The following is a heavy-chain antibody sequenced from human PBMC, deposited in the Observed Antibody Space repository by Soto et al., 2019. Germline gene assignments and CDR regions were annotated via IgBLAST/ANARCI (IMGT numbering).Heavy chain of an antibody. V-gene: IGHV1-3*01. CDR2: INAGNGNT. CDR3: ARGTMVRGVMHYYYGMDV. D-gene: IGHD3-10*01. CDR1: GYTFTSYA. Sequence: ASVKVSCKASGYTFTSYAMHWVRQAPGQRLEWMGWINAGNGNTKYSQKFQGRVTITRDTSASTAYMELSSLRSEDTAVYYCARGTMVRGVMHYYYGMDVWGQGTTVTVSS. J-gene: IGHJ6*02.